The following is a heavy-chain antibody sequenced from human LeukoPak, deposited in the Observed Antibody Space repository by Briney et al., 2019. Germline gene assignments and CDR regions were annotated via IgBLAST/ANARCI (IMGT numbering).Heavy chain of an antibody. Sequence: ASVKVSCKASGYTFTGCYMHWVRQAPGQGLEWMGWINPNSGGTNYAQKFQGRVTMTRDTSISTAYMELSRLRSDDTAVYYCARDLGGAQGYYYYMDVWGKRTTVTISS. J-gene: IGHJ6*03. V-gene: IGHV1-2*02. CDR3: ARDLGGAQGYYYYMDV. CDR2: INPNSGGT. CDR1: GYTFTGCY. D-gene: IGHD3-16*01.